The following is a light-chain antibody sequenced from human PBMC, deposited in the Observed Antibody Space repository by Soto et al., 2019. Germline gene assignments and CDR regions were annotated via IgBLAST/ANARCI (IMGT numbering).Light chain of an antibody. J-gene: IGLJ7*01. Sequence: QSALTQPRSVSGSPGQSVTISCAGTSSDVGGYNYVSWYQQLPGKAPKLMIYDVTKRPSGVPHRFSGSKSGNTASLTISGLQAEDEADYYCCSSAGTCTVVFGAGTQLTVL. CDR2: DVT. V-gene: IGLV2-11*01. CDR1: SSDVGGYNY. CDR3: CSSAGTCTVV.